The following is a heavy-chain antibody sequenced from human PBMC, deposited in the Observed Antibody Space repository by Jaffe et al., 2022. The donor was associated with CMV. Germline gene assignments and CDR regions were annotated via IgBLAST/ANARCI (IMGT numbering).Heavy chain of an antibody. D-gene: IGHD3-3*01. CDR2: ISSSSSYI. CDR3: ARAARPSAPLEWFPAGRGNWFDP. J-gene: IGHJ5*02. Sequence: EVQLVESGGGLVKPGGSLRLSCAASGFTFSSYTMNWVRQAPGKGLEWVSSISSSSSYIYYADSVKGRFTISRDNAKNSLYLQMNSLRDEDTAVFYCARAARPSAPLEWFPAGRGNWFDPWGQGTLVTVSS. V-gene: IGHV3-21*01. CDR1: GFTFSSYT.